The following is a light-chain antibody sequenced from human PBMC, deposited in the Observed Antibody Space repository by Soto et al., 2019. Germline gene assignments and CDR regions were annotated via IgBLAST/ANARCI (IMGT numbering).Light chain of an antibody. V-gene: IGKV3-15*01. Sequence: VMTQSPGTLSVSPGERATLSCRAGQGVTTNFAWYQQKSGQSPRLLIYDVSIRATGVPARFSGSGSGTEFTLTISSLQSEDFAVYYCQQYNNWPPITFGQGTRLEI. CDR1: QGVTTN. J-gene: IGKJ5*01. CDR3: QQYNNWPPIT. CDR2: DVS.